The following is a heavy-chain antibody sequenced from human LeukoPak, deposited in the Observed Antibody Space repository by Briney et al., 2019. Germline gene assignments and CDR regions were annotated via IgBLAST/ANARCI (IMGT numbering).Heavy chain of an antibody. Sequence: PSETLSLTCSVSGDSVSRSDSYWDWIRQPPGKGQEWIGTIYYSGRTYYSPSLKSRVTMSVDPSNNQFSLTLRSVTAADTAVYYCASRRYYDGSGYLEWGQGTLLSVSS. J-gene: IGHJ1*01. CDR1: GDSVSRSDSY. CDR3: ASRRYYDGSGYLE. CDR2: IYYSGRT. V-gene: IGHV4-39*01. D-gene: IGHD3-22*01.